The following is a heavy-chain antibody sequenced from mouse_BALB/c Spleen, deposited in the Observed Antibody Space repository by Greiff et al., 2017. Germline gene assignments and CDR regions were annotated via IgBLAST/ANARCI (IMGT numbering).Heavy chain of an antibody. CDR3: ARSARGGRWFAY. V-gene: IGHV1-18*01. J-gene: IGHJ3*01. CDR2: INPNNGGT. D-gene: IGHD3-1*01. Sequence: EVQLQQSGPELVKPGASVKISCKTSGYTFTEYTMHWVKQSPGKSLEWIGGINPNNGGTSYNQKFKGRATLTVDKSSSTVYMELRSLTSEDSAVYYCARSARGGRWFAYWGQGTLVTVSA. CDR1: GYTFTEYT.